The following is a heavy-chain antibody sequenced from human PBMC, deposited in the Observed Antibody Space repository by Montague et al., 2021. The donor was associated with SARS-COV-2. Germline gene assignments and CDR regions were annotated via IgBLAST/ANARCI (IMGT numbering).Heavy chain of an antibody. CDR2: IYYNTGNT. V-gene: IGHV4-59*01. J-gene: IGHJ4*02. CDR3: SRGTGYDYYFDF. Sequence: SETLSLTCSVSGGSISDYYWNWVRQPPGKGLEWVGYIYYNTGNTNYNNSCQSRVTISLDTSTNQFSLNLRSVTAAATALYFCSRGTGYDYYFDFWGLGTLVTVSS. CDR1: GGSISDYY. D-gene: IGHD5-12*01.